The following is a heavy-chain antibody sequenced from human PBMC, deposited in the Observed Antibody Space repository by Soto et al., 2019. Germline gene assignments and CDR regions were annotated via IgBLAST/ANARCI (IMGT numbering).Heavy chain of an antibody. J-gene: IGHJ6*02. Sequence: QVQLVESGGGVVQPGRSLRLSCAASGFTFSSYGMHWVRQAPGKGLEWVAVISYDGSNKYYADSVKGRFTISRDNSKNNVDLPKDRLRGDGKAVYLCSEGNGITNVRGGPFGLDVWGQGTTVTVSS. D-gene: IGHD3-10*01. CDR3: SEGNGITNVRGGPFGLDV. CDR2: ISYDGSNK. CDR1: GFTFSSYG. V-gene: IGHV3-30*18.